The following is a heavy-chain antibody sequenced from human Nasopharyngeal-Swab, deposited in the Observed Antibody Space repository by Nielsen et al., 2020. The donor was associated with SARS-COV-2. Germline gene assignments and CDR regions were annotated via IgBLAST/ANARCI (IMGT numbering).Heavy chain of an antibody. V-gene: IGHV5-51*01. J-gene: IGHJ6*02. CDR3: ARHPSSGWPSYFYYGMDV. D-gene: IGHD6-19*01. Sequence: GESLKISCKGSGYGFTSYWIGWVRQMPGKGLEWMGIIYPGDSDTRYSPSFQGQVTISADKSITTAYLQWSSLKASDTAMYYCARHPSSGWPSYFYYGMDVWGQGTTVTVSS. CDR1: GYGFTSYW. CDR2: IYPGDSDT.